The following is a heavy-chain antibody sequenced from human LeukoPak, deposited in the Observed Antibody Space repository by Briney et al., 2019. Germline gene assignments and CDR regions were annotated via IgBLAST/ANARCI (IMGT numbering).Heavy chain of an antibody. D-gene: IGHD3-10*01. CDR1: GYTFTSYD. V-gene: IGHV1-8*01. Sequence: ASVKVSCKASGYTFTSYDINWVRQATGQGLEWMGWMNPNSGNTGYAQKFQGRVTMTRNTSISTAYMELSSLRSEDTAVYYCARGGGSGSSPPPYYYYYMDVWGKGTTVTISS. CDR3: ARGGGSGSSPPPYYYYYMDV. CDR2: MNPNSGNT. J-gene: IGHJ6*03.